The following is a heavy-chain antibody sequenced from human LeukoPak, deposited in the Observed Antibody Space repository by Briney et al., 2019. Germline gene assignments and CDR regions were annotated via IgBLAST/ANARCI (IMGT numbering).Heavy chain of an antibody. J-gene: IGHJ5*02. D-gene: IGHD3-22*01. CDR1: GYTFTSYG. CDR3: ARWGLRKGYYDSSGTYGFDP. Sequence: VASVKVSCTASGYTFTSYGISWVRQAPGQGLEWMGWISAYNGNTNYAQKLQGRVTMTTDTSTSTAYMELRSLRSDDTAVYYCARWGLRKGYYDSSGTYGFDPWGQGTLVTVSS. CDR2: ISAYNGNT. V-gene: IGHV1-18*01.